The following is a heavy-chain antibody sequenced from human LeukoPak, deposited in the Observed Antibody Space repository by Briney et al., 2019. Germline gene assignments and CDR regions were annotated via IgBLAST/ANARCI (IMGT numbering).Heavy chain of an antibody. J-gene: IGHJ3*02. Sequence: PGGSLRLSCAASGFIFKNFWMTWVRQAPGKGVEWVANIKRDGSDRYYVDSVKGRFTISRDNAKNSLFLQMNSLRAEDTAVYYCARDQGGSYSGGDYDAFDIWGQGTMVTVSS. CDR2: IKRDGSDR. CDR1: GFIFKNFW. D-gene: IGHD6-19*01. CDR3: ARDQGGSYSGGDYDAFDI. V-gene: IGHV3-7*01.